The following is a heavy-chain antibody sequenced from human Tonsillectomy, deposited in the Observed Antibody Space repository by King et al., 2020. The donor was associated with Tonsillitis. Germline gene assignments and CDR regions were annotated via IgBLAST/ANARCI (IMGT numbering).Heavy chain of an antibody. Sequence: VQLQQSGPGLVNPSQTLSLTCAISGDSVSRNNVAVNWIRHSPSRGLEYLVRTYYMSGLMYDYAVSVESRITINPDTSRNQFTLQLNSVTPEDTAVYYCARGTGWPDFDYWGQGTLVTVSS. CDR2: TYYMSGLMY. V-gene: IGHV6-1*01. D-gene: IGHD3/OR15-3a*01. CDR1: GDSVSRNNVA. J-gene: IGHJ4*02. CDR3: ARGTGWPDFDY.